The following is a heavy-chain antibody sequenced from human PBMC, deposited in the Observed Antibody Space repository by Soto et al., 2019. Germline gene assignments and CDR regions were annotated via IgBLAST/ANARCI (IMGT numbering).Heavy chain of an antibody. D-gene: IGHD3-16*01. CDR3: ACDVIGHDNYETIGYYFGH. J-gene: IGHJ4*02. CDR1: GDTFTKFH. Sequence: QVQLIQFGDEVKKPGASVKVSCRASGDTFTKFHIHWVRQAPGQGLDWMGMMDRSGGVTRDAQRFQGRITMTGETAKSSVYMELRGLTSEDTAVYYCACDVIGHDNYETIGYYFGHWGPGTLVTVSS. CDR2: MDRSGGVT. V-gene: IGHV1-46*01.